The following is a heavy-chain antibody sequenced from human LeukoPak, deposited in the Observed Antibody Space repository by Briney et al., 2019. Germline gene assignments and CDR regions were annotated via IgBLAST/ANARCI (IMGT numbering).Heavy chain of an antibody. CDR2: ISSRGDDT. J-gene: IGHJ4*02. V-gene: IGHV3-23*01. CDR1: GFTFSTLA. CDR3: AKHRRSTLVTAYFDS. Sequence: PGGSLRLSCTASGFTFSTLAMSWVRQAPGKGLEWVSSISSRGDDTTYADSVKGRFTISRDNSKNTLYLQLNSLRVDDAAIYYCAKHRRSTLVTAYFDSWGQGTWSPSPQ. D-gene: IGHD2-21*02.